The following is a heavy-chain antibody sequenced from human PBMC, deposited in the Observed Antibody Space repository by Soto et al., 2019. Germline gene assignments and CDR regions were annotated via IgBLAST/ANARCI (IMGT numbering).Heavy chain of an antibody. D-gene: IGHD1-7*01. Sequence: APVKVSRKASGGTFRNYVVNWGRQAPGQGLEWMGRIIPISGAANYAQKFQGRVTITADKSTSTSYMELSSLRSEDTAVYYCARDMTRTVVPYFDFWGQGTLVTVSS. V-gene: IGHV1-69*06. CDR3: ARDMTRTVVPYFDF. J-gene: IGHJ4*02. CDR1: GGTFRNYV. CDR2: IIPISGAA.